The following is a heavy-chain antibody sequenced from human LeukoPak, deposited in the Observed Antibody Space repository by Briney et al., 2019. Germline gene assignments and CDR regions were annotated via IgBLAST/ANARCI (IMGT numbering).Heavy chain of an antibody. Sequence: SETLSLTCTVSGGSISSYYWSWIRQPPGKGLEWIGYIFYSGNTDYNPSLKSRVTISVDTSKNQFSLKLSSVTAADTAVYYCAPGSKLFDYWGQGTLVTVSS. CDR3: APGSKLFDY. V-gene: IGHV4-59*08. CDR2: IFYSGNT. J-gene: IGHJ4*02. D-gene: IGHD3-10*01. CDR1: GGSISSYY.